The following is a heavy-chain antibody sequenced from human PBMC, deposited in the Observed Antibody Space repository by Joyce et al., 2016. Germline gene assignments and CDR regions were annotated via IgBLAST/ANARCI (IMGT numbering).Heavy chain of an antibody. D-gene: IGHD2-21*01. Sequence: EVQLLESGGGLVQPGGSVRLSCAASGFTLSNYAMGWVRQAPGKGLEWVSGISGSGDATYYADSVKGRFTISRDNSKKTVYLQMNSLRAEDTAIYYCAKDQYYGGEVGWLDPWGQGTLVTVSS. CDR1: GFTLSNYA. CDR2: ISGSGDAT. V-gene: IGHV3-23*01. CDR3: AKDQYYGGEVGWLDP. J-gene: IGHJ5*02.